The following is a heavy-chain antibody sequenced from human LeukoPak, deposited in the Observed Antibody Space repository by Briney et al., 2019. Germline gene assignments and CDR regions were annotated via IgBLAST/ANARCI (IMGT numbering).Heavy chain of an antibody. Sequence: KTSETLSLTCTVSGGSISSYYWSWIRQPPGKGLEWIGYIYYSGSTNYNPSLKSRISMSVDTSKNQFSLKLSSVTAADTAVYYCARTTEGGYTYNYFYYYYMDVWGKGTTVTVS. D-gene: IGHD5-18*01. J-gene: IGHJ6*03. V-gene: IGHV4-59*01. CDR2: IYYSGST. CDR1: GGSISSYY. CDR3: ARTTEGGYTYNYFYYYYMDV.